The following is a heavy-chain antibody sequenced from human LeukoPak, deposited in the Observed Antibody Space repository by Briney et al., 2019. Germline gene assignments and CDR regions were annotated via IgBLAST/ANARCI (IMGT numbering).Heavy chain of an antibody. J-gene: IGHJ3*02. CDR3: ARADSMGKVPAYSCNAFDI. Sequence: SETLFLTCTVSGGSISSGGYYWSWIRQPPGKGLEWIGYIYHSGSTYYNPSLKSRVTISVDRSKNQFSLKLSSVTAADTAVYYCARADSMGKVPAYSCNAFDIWGQGTMVTVSS. D-gene: IGHD2-2*01. CDR1: GGSISSGGYY. V-gene: IGHV4-30-2*01. CDR2: IYHSGST.